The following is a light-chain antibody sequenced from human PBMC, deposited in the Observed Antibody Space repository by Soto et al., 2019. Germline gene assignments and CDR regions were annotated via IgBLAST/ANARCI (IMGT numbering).Light chain of an antibody. CDR3: QQSYSSPYT. CDR2: AAS. CDR1: QSISTY. J-gene: IGKJ2*01. V-gene: IGKV1-39*01. Sequence: DLQMTQSPSFLSASVGDRVTITCRASQSISTYLNWYQQKPGKAPKLLIYAASSLQSGVPSRFSGSGSGTDFTLTISSLQPDDLATYYCQQSYSSPYTFGQGTKLAIK.